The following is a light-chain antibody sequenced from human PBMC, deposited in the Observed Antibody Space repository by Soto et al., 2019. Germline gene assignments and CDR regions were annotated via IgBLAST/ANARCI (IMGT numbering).Light chain of an antibody. Sequence: DIVMTQSPDSLAVSLGERATINCKSSQNLLHRPNNKNYLTWYQQKPGQPPKLLIYWASIRESGVPDRFSGSGSGTEFTLTISSLQAEDVAVYYCQQYVTAPWTFGQGTKVGIK. CDR2: WAS. CDR3: QQYVTAPWT. CDR1: QNLLHRPNNKNY. V-gene: IGKV4-1*01. J-gene: IGKJ1*01.